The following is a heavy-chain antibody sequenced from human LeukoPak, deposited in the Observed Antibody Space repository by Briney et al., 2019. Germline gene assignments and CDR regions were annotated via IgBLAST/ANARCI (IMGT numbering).Heavy chain of an antibody. D-gene: IGHD6-13*01. CDR2: ISGNGGST. CDR3: AKPPPDSSSWLFDY. Sequence: GGSLRLSCAPSGFTFSTYAMSWVRQAPGKGLEWVSTISGNGGSTYYADSVKGRFTISRDNSKNTLYLQMNSLRAEDTAVYYCAKPPPDSSSWLFDYWGQGTLVTVSS. J-gene: IGHJ4*02. V-gene: IGHV3-23*01. CDR1: GFTFSTYA.